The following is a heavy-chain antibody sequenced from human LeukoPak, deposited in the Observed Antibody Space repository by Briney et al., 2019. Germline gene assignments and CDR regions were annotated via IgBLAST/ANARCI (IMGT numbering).Heavy chain of an antibody. J-gene: IGHJ4*02. V-gene: IGHV1-69*06. CDR3: ARSGYYDSSGYYNY. D-gene: IGHD3-22*01. CDR2: IIPISGTA. CDR1: GGTFSSYA. Sequence: SVKVSCKASGGTFSSYAISWVRQAPGQGLEWMGGIIPISGTANYAQKFQGRVTINADKSTSTAYMELSSLRSEDTAVYYCARSGYYDSSGYYNYWGQGTLVTVSS.